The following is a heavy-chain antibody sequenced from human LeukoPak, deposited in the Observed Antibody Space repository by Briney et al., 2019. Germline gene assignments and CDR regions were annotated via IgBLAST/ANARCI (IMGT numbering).Heavy chain of an antibody. CDR2: IWYDGSNK. CDR3: ARASIAARLNNWFDP. CDR1: GFTHSSYG. J-gene: IGHJ5*02. D-gene: IGHD6-6*01. V-gene: IGHV3-33*01. Sequence: GGSLRLSCAASGFTHSSYGMHWVRQASGKGLEWVAVIWYDGSNKYYADSVKGRFTISRDNSKNTLYLQMNSLRAEDTAVYYCARASIAARLNNWFDPWGQGTLVTVSS.